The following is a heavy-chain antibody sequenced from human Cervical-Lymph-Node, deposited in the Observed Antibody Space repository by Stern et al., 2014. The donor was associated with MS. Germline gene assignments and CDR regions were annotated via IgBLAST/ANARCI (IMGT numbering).Heavy chain of an antibody. CDR2: INPNSGGP. CDR3: ARGSGTAYDLRGDY. Sequence: QVPLVESGAEARAPGASMKVSCKASCYIFTDYYLHWVRQAPGQGLEWLGWINPNSGGPNYAQNFQGRVTMTRDTSISTAYMELRWLGSADTAVYYCARGSGTAYDLRGDYWGQGTLVTVSS. CDR1: CYIFTDYY. J-gene: IGHJ4*01. V-gene: IGHV1-2*02. D-gene: IGHD3-3*01.